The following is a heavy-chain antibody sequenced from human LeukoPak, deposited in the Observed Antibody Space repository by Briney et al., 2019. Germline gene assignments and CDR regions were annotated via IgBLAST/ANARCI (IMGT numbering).Heavy chain of an antibody. Sequence: NTGGSLRLSCAASGFTVSSNYMSWVRQAPGKGLEWIGEINHSGSTNYNPSLKSRVTISVDTSKNQFSLKPSSVTAADTAVYYCATINSSGYYGWDYWGQGTLVTVSS. V-gene: IGHV4-34*08. J-gene: IGHJ4*02. D-gene: IGHD3-22*01. CDR2: INHSGST. CDR3: ATINSSGYYGWDY. CDR1: GFTVSSNY.